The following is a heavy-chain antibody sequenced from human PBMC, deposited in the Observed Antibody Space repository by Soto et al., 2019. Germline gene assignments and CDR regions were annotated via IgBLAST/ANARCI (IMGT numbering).Heavy chain of an antibody. V-gene: IGHV3-74*01. CDR3: ASGGRWYYGMDV. CDR1: GFIVSSNH. D-gene: IGHD1-26*01. Sequence: PGGSLRLSCAVSGFIVSSNHMGWVRQAPGKGLEWVSRINSDGSSTSYADSVKGRFTISRDNAKNTLYLQMNSLRAEDTAVYYCASGGRWYYGMDVWGQGTTVTVS. CDR2: INSDGSST. J-gene: IGHJ6*02.